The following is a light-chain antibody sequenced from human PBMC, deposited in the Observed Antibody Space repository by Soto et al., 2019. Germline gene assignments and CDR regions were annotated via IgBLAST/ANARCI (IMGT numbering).Light chain of an antibody. CDR2: AAS. CDR3: QQYNNWPPIT. J-gene: IGKJ5*01. V-gene: IGKV1-39*01. Sequence: DIQMTQSPSSLSASVGDRVTITCRASQSIGGYLTWYQQLPGKAPKLLIFAASGLQSGVPSRFSGSGSGTEFTLTISSLQSEDFAVYYCQQYNNWPPITFGQGTRLENK. CDR1: QSIGGY.